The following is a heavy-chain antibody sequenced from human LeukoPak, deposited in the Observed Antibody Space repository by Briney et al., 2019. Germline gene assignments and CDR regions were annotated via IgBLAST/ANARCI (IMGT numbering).Heavy chain of an antibody. CDR3: TRGGEDTWNY. CDR2: ITSSSSSI. D-gene: IGHD1-20*01. J-gene: IGHJ4*02. V-gene: IGHV3-21*04. CDR1: GFTFSIYT. Sequence: GGSLRLSCVASGFTFSIYTMSWVREAPGKGLEWVSSITSSSSSIYSADSVKGQFTISRHNAKNLLYLQMNTLRAEDTAVYWCTRGGEDTWNYWGQGTLVTVSS.